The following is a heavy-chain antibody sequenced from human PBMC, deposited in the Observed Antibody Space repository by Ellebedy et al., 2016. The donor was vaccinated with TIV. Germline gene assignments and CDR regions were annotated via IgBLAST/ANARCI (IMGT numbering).Heavy chain of an antibody. J-gene: IGHJ5*02. V-gene: IGHV3-21*01. CDR2: ISSISNYL. CDR3: ARGGLGTAYNWFDP. D-gene: IGHD1-1*01. Sequence: GESLKISCAASGFTFSTYSMNWVRQAPGKGLEWVSSISSISNYLYYADSVQGRFAISRDNAKNSLYLQMNSLRAEDTAVYYCARGGLGTAYNWFDPWGQGTLVTVS. CDR1: GFTFSTYS.